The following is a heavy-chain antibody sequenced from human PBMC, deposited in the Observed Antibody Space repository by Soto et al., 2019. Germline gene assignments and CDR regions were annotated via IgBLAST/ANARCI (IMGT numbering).Heavy chain of an antibody. J-gene: IGHJ4*02. CDR3: ARGLERVGSYDFSSGYYLFYY. CDR1: GYTFTSYD. V-gene: IGHV1-8*01. D-gene: IGHD3-3*01. CDR2: MNPNSGNT. Sequence: QVQLVQSGAEVKKPGASVKVSCKASGYTFTSYDINWVRQATGQGLEWMGWMNPNSGNTGYAQKFQGRVTMTRNTSVSTDYMALSSLRSEDTAVYYCARGLERVGSYDFSSGYYLFYYWGQGTLVTVSS.